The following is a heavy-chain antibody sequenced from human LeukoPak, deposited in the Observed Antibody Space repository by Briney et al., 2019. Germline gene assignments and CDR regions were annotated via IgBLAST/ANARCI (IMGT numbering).Heavy chain of an antibody. CDR1: GYSVSSNSAA. D-gene: IGHD6-13*01. CDR2: TYYRSKWYN. J-gene: IGHJ6*03. Sequence: SQTLSLTCAISGYSVSSNSAAWNWIGQSPSRGLEWLGRTYYRSKWYNDYAVSVKSRITIDPDTSKNHFSLQLNSVTPEDTAVYYCARGPQLVGYYYIDVWGKGTTVTVSS. CDR3: ARGPQLVGYYYIDV. V-gene: IGHV6-1*01.